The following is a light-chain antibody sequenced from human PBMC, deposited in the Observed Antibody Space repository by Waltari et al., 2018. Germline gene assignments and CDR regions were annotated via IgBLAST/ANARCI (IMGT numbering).Light chain of an antibody. J-gene: IGKJ4*01. Sequence: VLTQSPAPLSLSPGARPTLPCSASLPVRSTYLAWHQQKPGQAPTLLIYGASSTATGIPDRFSGSVSGTDFSLTISSLEPEDFAVYYCQQYDISPLTFGGGTKVEIK. V-gene: IGKV3-20*01. CDR1: LPVRSTY. CDR2: GAS. CDR3: QQYDISPLT.